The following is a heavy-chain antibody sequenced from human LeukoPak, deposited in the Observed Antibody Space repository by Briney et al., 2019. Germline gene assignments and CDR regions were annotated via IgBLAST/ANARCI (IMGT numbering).Heavy chain of an antibody. J-gene: IGHJ5*02. Sequence: PSETLSLTCTVSGGSISSSSYYWGWIRQPPGKGLEWLGSIYYSGSTYYNPSLKSRVTISEDTSKNQFSLKLSSVTAADTAVYYCARHRVLPSVEMGGWYQKLNWFDPWGQGTLVTVSS. CDR1: GGSISSSSYY. D-gene: IGHD6-19*01. V-gene: IGHV4-39*01. CDR2: IYYSGST. CDR3: ARHRVLPSVEMGGWYQKLNWFDP.